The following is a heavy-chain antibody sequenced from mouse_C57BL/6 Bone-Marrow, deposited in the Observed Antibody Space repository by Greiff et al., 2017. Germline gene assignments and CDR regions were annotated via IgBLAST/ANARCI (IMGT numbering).Heavy chain of an antibody. CDR3: ASPLLLY. CDR1: GYSFTSYW. J-gene: IGHJ2*01. Sequence: QVQLQQPGAELVKPGASVKLSCKASGYSFTSYWLHWVKQRPGQGLEWIGMIHPNSGSTNYNEKVKSKATLTVDKSSSTAYMQLSSLTPENSAVYYCASPLLLYWGQGTTHTVSS. V-gene: IGHV1-64*01. D-gene: IGHD1-1*01. CDR2: IHPNSGST.